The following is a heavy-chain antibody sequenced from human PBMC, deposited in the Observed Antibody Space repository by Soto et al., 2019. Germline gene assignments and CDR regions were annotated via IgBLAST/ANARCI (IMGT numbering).Heavy chain of an antibody. D-gene: IGHD3-22*01. V-gene: IGHV3-23*01. J-gene: IGHJ3*02. CDR2: ISGSGGST. CDR3: AKSRARYYDSSGTDAFDM. CDR1: GFTFSSYA. Sequence: PGGSLRLSCAGFGFTFSSYAMSWVRQATGKGLEWVSGISGSGGSTYYADSVKGRFTLSRDNSENTLSLQMNSLRAEDTAVYYSAKSRARYYDSSGTDAFDMWGQGTMVTVS.